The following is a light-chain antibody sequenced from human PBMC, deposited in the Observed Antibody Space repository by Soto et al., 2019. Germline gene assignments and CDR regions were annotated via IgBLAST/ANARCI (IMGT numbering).Light chain of an antibody. CDR1: QSVSSY. CDR2: YAS. J-gene: IGKJ4*01. V-gene: IGKV3-11*01. CDR3: QQRNYWLS. Sequence: EIVLTQSPGTLSLSPGERATLSCRASQSVSSYLAWYQQKPGQPPRLLISYASNRATGIPGRFSGGGSGTDFTLTISSLEPEDFAVYYCQQRNYWLSFGGGTKVDIK.